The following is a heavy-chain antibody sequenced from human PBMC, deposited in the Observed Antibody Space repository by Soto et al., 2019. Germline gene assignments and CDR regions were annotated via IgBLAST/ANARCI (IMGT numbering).Heavy chain of an antibody. Sequence: QVQLVQSGAEVKKPGSSVKVSCKASGGTFSSYAISWVRQAPGQGLEWMGGIIPIFGTANYAQKFQGRVTITADESTSTAYMELSSLRSEDTAVYYCERVGRICTSYGGSYWSPLDYWGQGTLVTDSS. CDR3: ERVGRICTSYGGSYWSPLDY. J-gene: IGHJ4*02. V-gene: IGHV1-69*01. D-gene: IGHD1-26*01. CDR2: IIPIFGTA. CDR1: GGTFSSYA.